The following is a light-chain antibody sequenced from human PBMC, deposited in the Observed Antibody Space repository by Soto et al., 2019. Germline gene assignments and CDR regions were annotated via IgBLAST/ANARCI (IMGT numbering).Light chain of an antibody. J-gene: IGLJ3*02. Sequence: QSVLTQPPSVSAAPGQKVTISCSGSSSNIGNSYVSWYRQLPGTAPKLLIYNYNLRPSGVVDRFSGSRSGTSASLAISGLRSEDEADYYCATWDDDVSGPVFGGGTKVTVL. CDR2: NYN. CDR1: SSNIGNSY. CDR3: ATWDDDVSGPV. V-gene: IGLV1-47*02.